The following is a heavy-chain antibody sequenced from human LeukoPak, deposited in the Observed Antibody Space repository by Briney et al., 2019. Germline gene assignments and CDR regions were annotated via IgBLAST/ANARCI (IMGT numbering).Heavy chain of an antibody. CDR3: ARSQATVSHTRLFDY. Sequence: ASVKVSCTASGYTFTSYAMNWVRQAPGQGLEWMGWINTNTGNPTYAQGFTGRFVFSLDTSVSTAYLQISSLKAEDTAVYYCARSQATVSHTRLFDYWGQGTLVTVSS. V-gene: IGHV7-4-1*02. D-gene: IGHD4-17*01. CDR1: GYTFTSYA. CDR2: INTNTGNP. J-gene: IGHJ4*02.